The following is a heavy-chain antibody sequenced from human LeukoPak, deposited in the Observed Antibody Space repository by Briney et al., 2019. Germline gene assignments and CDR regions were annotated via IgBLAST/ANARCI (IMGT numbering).Heavy chain of an antibody. Sequence: ASVTVSCKVSGYTLTELSMHWVRQAPGKGLEWMGGFDPEDGETIYAQKFQGRVTMTEDTSTDTAYMELSSLRSEDTAVYYCATEVRGYSGYDHQPFDYWGQGTLVTVSS. CDR2: FDPEDGET. CDR3: ATEVRGYSGYDHQPFDY. V-gene: IGHV1-24*01. J-gene: IGHJ4*02. D-gene: IGHD5-12*01. CDR1: GYTLTELS.